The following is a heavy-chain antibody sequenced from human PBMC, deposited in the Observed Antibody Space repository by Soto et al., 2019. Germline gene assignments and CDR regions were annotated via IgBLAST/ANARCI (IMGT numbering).Heavy chain of an antibody. CDR3: ARDHGIITMVRGVPYGMDV. CDR2: INPSGGST. Sequence: GASVKVSCKASGYTFTSYYMHWVRQAPGQGLEWMGIINPSGGSTSYAQKFQGRVTMTRDTSTSTVYMELSSLRSEDTAVYYCARDHGIITMVRGVPYGMDVWGQGTTVTVSS. J-gene: IGHJ6*02. D-gene: IGHD3-10*01. CDR1: GYTFTSYY. V-gene: IGHV1-46*01.